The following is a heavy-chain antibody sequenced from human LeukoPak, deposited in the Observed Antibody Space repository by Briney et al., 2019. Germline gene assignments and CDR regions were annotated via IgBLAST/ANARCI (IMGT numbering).Heavy chain of an antibody. D-gene: IGHD6-19*01. V-gene: IGHV4-4*02. CDR1: GGSISSTNW. CDR2: ISLRGLT. Sequence: SETLSLTCGVSGGSISSTNWWSWVRQPPGQGLEWIGEISLRGLTNYNPSLKSRVTISVDTSKNQFSLKLSSVTAADTAVYYCARRIAVAGNFDYWGQGTLVTVSS. J-gene: IGHJ4*02. CDR3: ARRIAVAGNFDY.